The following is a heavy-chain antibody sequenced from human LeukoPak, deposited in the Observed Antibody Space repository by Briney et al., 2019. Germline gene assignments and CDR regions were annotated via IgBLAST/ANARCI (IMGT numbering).Heavy chain of an antibody. CDR3: AKSVSSMVRGYFDY. Sequence: GGSLRLSCAAPGFTFSSYAMHWVRQAPGKGLEWVAFIRYDGGNKYYADSVKGRFTISRDNSKNTLYLQMNSLRAEDTAGYYCAKSVSSMVRGYFDYWGQGPLVTVS. J-gene: IGHJ4*02. CDR2: IRYDGGNK. CDR1: GFTFSSYA. V-gene: IGHV3-30*02. D-gene: IGHD3-10*01.